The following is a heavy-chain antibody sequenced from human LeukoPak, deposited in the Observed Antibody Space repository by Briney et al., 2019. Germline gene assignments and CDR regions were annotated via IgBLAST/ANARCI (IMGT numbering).Heavy chain of an antibody. CDR3: ARDLDYYDSSGYYYNSAFDI. CDR2: ISYSGST. Sequence: SETLSLTCSVSGGSISSSFYYWGWIRQPPGKGLEWIGSISYSGSTYYIPSLKSRVTISVDPSKNQFSLNLGSLTAADTAVHYCARDLDYYDSSGYYYNSAFDIWGQGTMVTVSS. CDR1: GGSISSSFYY. J-gene: IGHJ3*02. V-gene: IGHV4-39*02. D-gene: IGHD3-22*01.